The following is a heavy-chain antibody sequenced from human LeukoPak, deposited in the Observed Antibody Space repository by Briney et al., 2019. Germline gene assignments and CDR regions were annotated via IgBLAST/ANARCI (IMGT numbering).Heavy chain of an antibody. V-gene: IGHV4-39*01. CDR2: IYYSGST. CDR1: GGSISSSSYY. CDR3: ARHMAAAGVRYPDY. J-gene: IGHJ4*02. Sequence: PSETLSLTCTVSGGSISSSSYYWGWIHQPPEKGLEWLGNIYYSGSTYHNPSLKSRLTMSVDTSKNQFSLKLASVTAADTAIYYCARHMAAAGVRYPDYWGQGTLLTVSS. D-gene: IGHD6-13*01.